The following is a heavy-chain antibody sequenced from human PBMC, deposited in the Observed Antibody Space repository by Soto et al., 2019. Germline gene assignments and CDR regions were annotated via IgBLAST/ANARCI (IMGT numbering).Heavy chain of an antibody. D-gene: IGHD3-9*01. Sequence: QVDLVQSGAEVKEPGASVRISCEASGYTFTSYGIHWVRQAPGQRLEWLGWINTGSSNTRHSPEFQARVTITRDTSPSTAYLELNSLRSEDTAVYYCASAMATAGYIYFDQWGKGTLVTVSS. V-gene: IGHV1-3*04. CDR1: GYTFTSYG. CDR2: INTGSSNT. J-gene: IGHJ4*02. CDR3: ASAMATAGYIYFDQ.